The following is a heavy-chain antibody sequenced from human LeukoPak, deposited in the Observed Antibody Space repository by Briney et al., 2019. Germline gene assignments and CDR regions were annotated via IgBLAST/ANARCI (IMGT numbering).Heavy chain of an antibody. CDR2: INPNSGGT. CDR1: GYTFTGYY. J-gene: IGHJ6*02. V-gene: IGHV1-2*02. CDR3: AVVRSLEWISYGMDV. Sequence: ASVKVSCKASGYTFTGYYMHWVRQAPGQGLEWMGWINPNSGGTNYAQKFQGRVTMTRDTSISTAYMELSRLRSDDTAVYYCAVVRSLEWISYGMDVWGQGTAVTVSS. D-gene: IGHD3-3*01.